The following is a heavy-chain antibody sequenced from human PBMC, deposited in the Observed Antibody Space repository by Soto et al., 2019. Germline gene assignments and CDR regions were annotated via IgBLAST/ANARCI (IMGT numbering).Heavy chain of an antibody. J-gene: IGHJ3*02. CDR3: ARPRVLPKLRGTDAFDI. D-gene: IGHD2-15*01. Sequence: GGSLRLSCAASGFTVSSNYMSWVRQAPGKGLEWVSVIYSGGSTYYADSVKGRFTISRDNSKNTLYLKMNSLRAEDTAVYYCARPRVLPKLRGTDAFDIWGQGTMVTVSS. CDR1: GFTVSSNY. V-gene: IGHV3-66*04. CDR2: IYSGGST.